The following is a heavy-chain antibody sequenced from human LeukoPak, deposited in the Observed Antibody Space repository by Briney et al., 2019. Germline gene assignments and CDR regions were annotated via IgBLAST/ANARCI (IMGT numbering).Heavy chain of an antibody. Sequence: PGGSLRLSCAASGFTFSSYSMNWVRQAPGKGLEWVANIKQDGSEKYYVDSVKGRFTISRDNAKNSLYLQMNSLRAEDTAVYYCARVSEAFAVTTRYYYYYMDVWGKGTTVTVSS. CDR2: IKQDGSEK. CDR3: ARVSEAFAVTTRYYYYYMDV. CDR1: GFTFSSYS. D-gene: IGHD4-17*01. J-gene: IGHJ6*03. V-gene: IGHV3-7*01.